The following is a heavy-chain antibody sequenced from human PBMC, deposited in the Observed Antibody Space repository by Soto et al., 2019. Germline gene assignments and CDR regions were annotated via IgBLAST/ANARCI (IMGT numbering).Heavy chain of an antibody. CDR1: GFTFSSNA. J-gene: IGHJ4*02. V-gene: IGHV3-23*01. CDR3: VNYTTFYNDRTGTGDYFDY. D-gene: IGHD3-22*01. CDR2: ITGSGGIT. Sequence: PGGSLRLSCAASGFTFSSNAMSWVRQVPGKGLEWVSGITGSGGITHYADSVKGRFTISRDNSRNTLHLQMNYLRVEDTAVYFCVNYTTFYNDRTGTGDYFDYWGQGTLVTVSS.